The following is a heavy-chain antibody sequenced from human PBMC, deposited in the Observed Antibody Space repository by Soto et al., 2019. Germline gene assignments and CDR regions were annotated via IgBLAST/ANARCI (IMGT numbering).Heavy chain of an antibody. J-gene: IGHJ5*02. Sequence: QVQLVQSGAEVKKPGASVKVSCKASGYTFTSYDINWVRQATGQGLEWMGWMNPNSGNTGYAQKFQGRVTRTRNTSISTAYLELSSLRTEDTAVYYCARGWYYGSGSPFDPWGQGTLVTVSS. CDR3: ARGWYYGSGSPFDP. CDR1: GYTFTSYD. V-gene: IGHV1-8*01. D-gene: IGHD3-10*01. CDR2: MNPNSGNT.